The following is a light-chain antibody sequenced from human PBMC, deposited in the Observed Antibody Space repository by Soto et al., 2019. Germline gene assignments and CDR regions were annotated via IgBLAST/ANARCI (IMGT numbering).Light chain of an antibody. CDR3: SSYTSISTLV. CDR2: EVG. CDR1: SSDVGGYNF. V-gene: IGLV2-14*01. Sequence: QSVLTQPASVSGSPGQSITISCTGTSSDVGGYNFVSWYQQHPGKAPKLIIYEVGNRPSGVSNRFSGSKSGNTASLTISGLQAEDESDYYCSSYTSISTLVFGGGTQLTAL. J-gene: IGLJ2*01.